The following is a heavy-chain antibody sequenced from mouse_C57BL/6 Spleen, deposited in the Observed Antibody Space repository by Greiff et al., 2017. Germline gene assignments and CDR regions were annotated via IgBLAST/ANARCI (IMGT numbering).Heavy chain of an antibody. CDR2: IYPGSGST. V-gene: IGHV1-55*01. CDR1: GYTFTSYW. CDR3: ARAPHYYGSTPDY. J-gene: IGHJ4*01. Sequence: QVQLQQSGAELVKPGASVKMSCKASGYTFTSYWITWVKQRPGQGLEWIGDIYPGSGSTNYNEKFKSKATLTVDTSSSTAYMQLSSLTSEDAAVYYCARAPHYYGSTPDYWGQGTSVTVSS. D-gene: IGHD1-1*01.